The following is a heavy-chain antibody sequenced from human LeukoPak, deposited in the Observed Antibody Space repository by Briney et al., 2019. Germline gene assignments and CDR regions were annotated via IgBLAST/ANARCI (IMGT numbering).Heavy chain of an antibody. CDR3: ARLGNGYSSSSSYYYYYMDV. V-gene: IGHV4-39*07. J-gene: IGHJ6*03. Sequence: SETLSLTCTVSGGSISSSSYYWGWIRQPPGKGLEWIGSICYSGSTYYNPSLKSRVTISVDTSKNQFSLKLSSVTAADTAVYYCARLGNGYSSSSSYYYYYMDVWGKGTTVTVSS. D-gene: IGHD6-6*01. CDR1: GGSISSSSYY. CDR2: ICYSGST.